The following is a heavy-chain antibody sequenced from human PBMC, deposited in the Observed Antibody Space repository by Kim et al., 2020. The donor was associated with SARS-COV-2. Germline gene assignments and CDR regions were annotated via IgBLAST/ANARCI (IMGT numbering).Heavy chain of an antibody. CDR2: IHHSGST. D-gene: IGHD4-17*01. V-gene: IGHV4-4*02. CDR1: GDYISNSNW. Sequence: SETLSLTCAVSGDYISNSNWWNWVRQPPGKGLEWFGEIHHSGSTTYSPSLKSRVAISVDKSKNQFSLTVSSLAAADTAVYYCARVRPYYSSGMDVWCQGTTVTVSS. J-gene: IGHJ6*02. CDR3: ARVRPYYSSGMDV.